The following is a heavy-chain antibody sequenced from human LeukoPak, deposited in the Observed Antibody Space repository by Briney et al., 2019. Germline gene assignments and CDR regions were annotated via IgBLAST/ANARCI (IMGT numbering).Heavy chain of an antibody. D-gene: IGHD5-12*01. CDR1: GFTFTSSA. CDR2: IVVGSGNT. Sequence: GASVKVSCKASGFTFTSSAMQWVRQARGQRLEWIGWIVVGSGNTNYAQKFQERVTITRDMSTSTAYMELSSLRSEDTAVYYCAVDAHSGYDLGYWGQGTLVTVSS. J-gene: IGHJ4*02. V-gene: IGHV1-58*02. CDR3: AVDAHSGYDLGY.